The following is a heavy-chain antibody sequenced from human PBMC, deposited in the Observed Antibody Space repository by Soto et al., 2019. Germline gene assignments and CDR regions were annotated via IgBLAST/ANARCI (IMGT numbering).Heavy chain of an antibody. D-gene: IGHD3-22*01. V-gene: IGHV4-30-4*01. J-gene: IGHJ4*02. Sequence: SETLSLTCTVSGGSISSGDYYWSWIRQPPGRGLEWIGYIYYSGSTYYNPSLKSRVTISVDTSKNQFSLKLSSVTAADTAVYYCARVWDSSGPNFDYWGQGTLVTVSS. CDR3: ARVWDSSGPNFDY. CDR2: IYYSGST. CDR1: GGSISSGDYY.